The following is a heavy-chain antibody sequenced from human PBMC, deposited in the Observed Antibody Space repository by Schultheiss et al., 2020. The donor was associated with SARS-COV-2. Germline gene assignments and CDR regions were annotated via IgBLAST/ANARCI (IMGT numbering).Heavy chain of an antibody. CDR1: GFTFSSYA. V-gene: IGHV3-23*01. CDR2: ISGSGGST. CDR3: AKDSAKGTDYGDYENAFDI. Sequence: GGSLRLSCAASGFTFSSYAMSWVRQAPGKGLEWVSAISGSGGSTYYADSVKGRFTISRDNAKNSLYLQMNSLRAEDTALYYCAKDSAKGTDYGDYENAFDIWGQGTMVTVSS. J-gene: IGHJ3*02. D-gene: IGHD4-17*01.